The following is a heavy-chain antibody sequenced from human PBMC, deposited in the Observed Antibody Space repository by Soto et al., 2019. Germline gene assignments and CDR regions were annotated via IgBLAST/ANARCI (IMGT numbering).Heavy chain of an antibody. V-gene: IGHV1-69*01. Sequence: QVQLVQSGAEVKKPGSSVKVSCKASGGTFSSYAISWVRQAPGQGLEWMGGIIPIFGTANYAQKFQGRVTITADESTRTAYMELSSLRHEDTAVYYCARVIAVAGVYYFDYWGQGTLVTVSS. D-gene: IGHD6-19*01. CDR1: GGTFSSYA. J-gene: IGHJ4*02. CDR2: IIPIFGTA. CDR3: ARVIAVAGVYYFDY.